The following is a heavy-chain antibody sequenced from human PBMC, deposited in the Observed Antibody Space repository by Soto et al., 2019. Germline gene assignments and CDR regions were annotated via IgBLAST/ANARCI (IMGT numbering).Heavy chain of an antibody. CDR1: GGSISSYY. V-gene: IGHV4-59*08. D-gene: IGHD2-8*01. CDR2: IYYSGST. CDR3: ARTSTLMVYANVFDY. J-gene: IGHJ4*02. Sequence: TSETLSLTCTVSGGSISSYYWSWIRQPPGKGLEWIGYIYYSGSTNYNPSLKSRVTISVDTSKNQFSLKLSSVTAADTAVYYCARTSTLMVYANVFDYWGQGTLVTVSS.